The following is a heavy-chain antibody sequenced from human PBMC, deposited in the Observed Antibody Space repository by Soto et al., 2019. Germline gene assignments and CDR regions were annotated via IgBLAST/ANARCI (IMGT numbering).Heavy chain of an antibody. D-gene: IGHD3-3*01. CDR3: AHRVLRTVFGLVTTTAIYFDF. CDR1: GFSLTTSGVG. J-gene: IGHJ4*02. V-gene: IGHV2-5*02. CDR2: IYWDDDK. Sequence: QITLNESGPTVVRPTETLTLTCRFSGFSLTTSGVGVGWIRQSPGRAPEWLALIYWDDDKRYSASLKSRLNITKDTSKYQLVLTVSDLDPTDTATYYCAHRVLRTVFGLVTTTAIYFDFWGQGTPVAVSS.